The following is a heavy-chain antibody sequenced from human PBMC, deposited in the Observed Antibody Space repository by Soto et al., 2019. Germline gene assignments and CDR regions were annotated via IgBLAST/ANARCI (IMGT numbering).Heavy chain of an antibody. CDR1: GFTFSDYC. Sequence: PXESLSLTCAASGFTFSDYCMNWVRQTPGKGLMWVSRISPDGSDVGYADSVEGRFTVSRDNAKNTLYLQMHSLRAEDTAMYYCACWGNIVPVAPSDFDRWGQGTLVTVSS. V-gene: IGHV3-74*01. CDR3: ACWGNIVPVAPSDFDR. CDR2: ISPDGSDV. J-gene: IGHJ4*02. D-gene: IGHD3-16*01.